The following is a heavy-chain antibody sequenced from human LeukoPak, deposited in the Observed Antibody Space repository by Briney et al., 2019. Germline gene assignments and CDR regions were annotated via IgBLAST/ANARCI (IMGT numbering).Heavy chain of an antibody. CDR1: GGSFSGYY. CDR3: ARGGRWLKRRNWFDP. J-gene: IGHJ5*02. Sequence: SETLSLTCAVYGGSFSGYYWGWIRQPPGKGLEWIGEINHSGSTNYNPSLKSRVTISVDTSKNQFSLKLSSVTAADTAVYYCARGGRWLKRRNWFDPWGQGTLVTVSS. CDR2: INHSGST. D-gene: IGHD5-24*01. V-gene: IGHV4-34*01.